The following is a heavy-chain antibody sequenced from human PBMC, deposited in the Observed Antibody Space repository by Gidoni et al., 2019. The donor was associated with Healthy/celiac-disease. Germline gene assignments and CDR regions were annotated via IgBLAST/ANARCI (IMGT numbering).Heavy chain of an antibody. V-gene: IGHV3-33*01. CDR3: ARDGDRIAAAGYYFDY. CDR1: GLTFSSYG. Sequence: QVQLVESGGGVVQPGRSLRLSCAASGLTFSSYGMHWVRQAPGKGLAWVAVRWYDGSNKYYADSVKGRFTISRDNSKNTLYLQMNSLRAEDTAVYYCARDGDRIAAAGYYFDYWGQGTLVTVSS. D-gene: IGHD6-13*01. CDR2: RWYDGSNK. J-gene: IGHJ4*02.